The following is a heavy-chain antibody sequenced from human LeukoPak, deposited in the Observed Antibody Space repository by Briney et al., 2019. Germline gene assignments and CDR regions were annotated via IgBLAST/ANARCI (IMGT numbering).Heavy chain of an antibody. D-gene: IGHD3-10*02. CDR3: AELGITMIGGV. J-gene: IGHJ6*04. V-gene: IGHV3-48*03. Sequence: GGSLRLSCAASGFAFSSYEMRWVRQAPGKGLNWGSYMSSSGSTIYYAGSVKGRFTIARDNAKNSLYLQMNRLRAEDTAVYYCAELGITMIGGVWGKGTTVTISS. CDR2: MSSSGSTI. CDR1: GFAFSSYE.